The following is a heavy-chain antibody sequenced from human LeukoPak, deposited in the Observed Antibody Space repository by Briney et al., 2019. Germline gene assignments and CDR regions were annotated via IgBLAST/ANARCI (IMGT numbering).Heavy chain of an antibody. CDR2: IYYSGST. CDR1: GGSISSSSYY. Sequence: SETLSLTCTVSGGSISSSSYYWSWIRQPPGKGLEWIGYIYYSGSTNYNPSLKSRVTISVDTSKNQFSLKLSSVTAADTAVYYCARDRGKPGIAAAGTGSYYYYMDVWGKGTTVTISS. J-gene: IGHJ6*03. V-gene: IGHV4-61*01. CDR3: ARDRGKPGIAAAGTGSYYYYMDV. D-gene: IGHD6-13*01.